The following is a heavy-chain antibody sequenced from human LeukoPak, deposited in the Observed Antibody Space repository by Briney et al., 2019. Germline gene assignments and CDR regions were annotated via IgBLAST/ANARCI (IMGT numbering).Heavy chain of an antibody. J-gene: IGHJ4*02. D-gene: IGHD3-3*01. V-gene: IGHV4-38-2*01. Sequence: PSETLPLTCAVSGYSISSGYYWGWIRQPPGKGLEWIGSIYHSGSTYYNPSLKSRVTISVDTSKNQFSLKLSSVTAADTAVYYCASINYETFDYWGQGTLVTVSS. CDR1: GYSISSGYY. CDR3: ASINYETFDY. CDR2: IYHSGST.